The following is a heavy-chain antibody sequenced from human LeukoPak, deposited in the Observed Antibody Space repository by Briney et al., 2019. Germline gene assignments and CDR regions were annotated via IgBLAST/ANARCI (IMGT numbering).Heavy chain of an antibody. CDR3: ARDLAVAGTGTDY. CDR2: IYHSGST. J-gene: IGHJ4*02. D-gene: IGHD6-19*01. Sequence: PSETLSLTCAVSGGSISSSNWWSWVRQPPGKGLEWIGEIYHSGSTNYNPSLKSRVTISVDKSKNQFSLKLSSVTAADTAVYYCARDLAVAGTGTDYWGQETLVTVSS. V-gene: IGHV4-4*02. CDR1: GGSISSSNW.